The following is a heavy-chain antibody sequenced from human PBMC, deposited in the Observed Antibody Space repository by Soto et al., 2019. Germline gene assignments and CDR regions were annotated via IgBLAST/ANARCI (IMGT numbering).Heavy chain of an antibody. CDR1: GFTFSSYG. CDR2: ISYDGSNK. CDR3: AKSIAARFYYYYYMDV. J-gene: IGHJ6*03. D-gene: IGHD6-6*01. V-gene: IGHV3-30*18. Sequence: GGSLRLSCAASGFTFSSYGMHWVRQAPGKGLEWVAVISYDGSNKYYADSVKGRFTISRDNSKNTLYLQMNSLRAEDTAVYYCAKSIAARFYYYYYMDVWGKGTTVTVSS.